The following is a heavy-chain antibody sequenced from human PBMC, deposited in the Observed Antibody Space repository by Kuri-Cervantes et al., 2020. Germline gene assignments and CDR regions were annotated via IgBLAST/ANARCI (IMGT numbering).Heavy chain of an antibody. Sequence: GGSLRLSCAASGFTFSSYWMHWVRQAPGKGLVWVSRINSDGSNTSYADSVKGRFTISRDNAKNTLYLQMNSLRAEDTAVYYCARASAWGTDARWIAHMDVWGKGTTVTVSS. J-gene: IGHJ6*03. V-gene: IGHV3-74*01. D-gene: IGHD3-16*01. CDR1: GFTFSSYW. CDR2: INSDGSNT. CDR3: ARASAWGTDARWIAHMDV.